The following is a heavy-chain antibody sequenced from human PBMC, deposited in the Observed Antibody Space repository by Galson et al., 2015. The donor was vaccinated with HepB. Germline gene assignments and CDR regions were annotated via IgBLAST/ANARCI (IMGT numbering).Heavy chain of an antibody. CDR2: INAGNGNT. CDR1: GYTFTSYA. D-gene: IGHD6-6*01. V-gene: IGHV1-3*01. J-gene: IGHJ3*02. CDR3: ARGGWGEYSRQAYPYHNAFDI. Sequence: SVKVSCKASGYTFTSYAMHWVRQAPGQRLEWMGWINAGNGNTKYSQKFQGRVTITRDTSASTAYMELSSLRSEDTAVYYCARGGWGEYSRQAYPYHNAFDIWGQGTMVTVSS.